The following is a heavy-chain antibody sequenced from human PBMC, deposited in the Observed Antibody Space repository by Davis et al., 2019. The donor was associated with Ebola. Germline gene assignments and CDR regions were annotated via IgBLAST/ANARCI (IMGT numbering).Heavy chain of an antibody. V-gene: IGHV1-8*01. Sequence: AASVKVSCKASGYTFTSYDVNWVRQATGQGLEWMGWMNPNSGNTGYAQKFQGRVTMTRNTSITTAYMELISLRSEDTAVYYCVRVAVPYYDFWGGASPPEDYWGQGTLVTVSS. D-gene: IGHD3-3*01. CDR2: MNPNSGNT. CDR3: VRVAVPYYDFWGGASPPEDY. J-gene: IGHJ4*02. CDR1: GYTFTSYD.